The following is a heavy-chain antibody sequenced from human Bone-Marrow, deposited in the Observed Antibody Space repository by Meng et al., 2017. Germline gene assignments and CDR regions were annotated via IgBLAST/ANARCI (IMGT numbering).Heavy chain of an antibody. Sequence: QVQLQQWGAGLLKPSETLSLTCAVYGGSFSGYSWTWIRQTPGKGLEWIGYIYYTGSTFYNPSLKSRLTISVDTSKNQFSLKLISATAADTAVYYCAREAGRDGYATPNFDHWGQGTLVTVSS. D-gene: IGHD5-24*01. V-gene: IGHV4-34*01. J-gene: IGHJ4*02. CDR2: IYYTGST. CDR3: AREAGRDGYATPNFDH. CDR1: GGSFSGYS.